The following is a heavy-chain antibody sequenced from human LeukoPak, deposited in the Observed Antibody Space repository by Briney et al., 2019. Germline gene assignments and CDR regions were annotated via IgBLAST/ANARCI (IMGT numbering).Heavy chain of an antibody. Sequence: PGGSLRLSCAVSGFTLSPYGMHWVRQAPGKGLEWVAFIPYDGSNKYYADSVKGRFTISRDNSRNTLYLQMNSLRAEDTAVYYCARSLATSYHYMDVWGKGTTVTVSS. CDR1: GFTLSPYG. D-gene: IGHD5-12*01. J-gene: IGHJ6*03. V-gene: IGHV3-33*05. CDR2: IPYDGSNK. CDR3: ARSLATSYHYMDV.